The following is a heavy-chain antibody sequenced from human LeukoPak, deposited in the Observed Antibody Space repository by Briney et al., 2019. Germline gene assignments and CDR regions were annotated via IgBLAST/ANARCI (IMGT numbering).Heavy chain of an antibody. V-gene: IGHV3-7*01. J-gene: IGHJ4*02. CDR1: GFTFSSYW. D-gene: IGHD3-22*01. CDR2: IKQDGSEK. CDR3: ARPYYDCSGSHFDY. Sequence: GASLRLSCAASGFTFSSYWMSWVRQAPGKGLEWVANIKQDGSEKYYVDSVKGRFTISRDNAKNSLYLQMNSLRAEDTAVYYCARPYYDCSGSHFDYWGQGTLVTVSS.